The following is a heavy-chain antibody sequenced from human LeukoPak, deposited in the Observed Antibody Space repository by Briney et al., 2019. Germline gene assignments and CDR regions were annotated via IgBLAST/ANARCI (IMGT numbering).Heavy chain of an antibody. V-gene: IGHV4-4*02. J-gene: IGHJ4*02. D-gene: IGHD6-19*01. CDR1: GGSISSLNL. Sequence: SGTLSLTCIVSGGSISSLNLWSWLRQPPGKGLEWIGEMYLGGTTNFNPSLRSRVTILIDKSKNQLSLQLTSVTAADTAVYYCAGLEGRYSTDWFYFFDYWGQGALVTVSS. CDR3: AGLEGRYSTDWFYFFDY. CDR2: MYLGGTT.